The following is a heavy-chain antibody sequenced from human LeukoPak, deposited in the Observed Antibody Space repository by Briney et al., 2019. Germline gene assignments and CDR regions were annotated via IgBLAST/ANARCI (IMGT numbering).Heavy chain of an antibody. V-gene: IGHV4-59*02. Sequence: SETLSLTCSVSGDSVSSSYWNWIRLPPGKGLEWMGYSSFGGATNHNPSLKSRLTISVDTSKNQFSLKVYSVTAADTAFYYCARGLNHYGSPFDYWGQGILVTVSS. D-gene: IGHD3-10*01. CDR2: SSFGGAT. CDR3: ARGLNHYGSPFDY. CDR1: GDSVSSSY. J-gene: IGHJ4*02.